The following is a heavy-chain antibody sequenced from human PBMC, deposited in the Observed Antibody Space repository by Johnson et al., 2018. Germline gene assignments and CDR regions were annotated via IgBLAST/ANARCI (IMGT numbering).Heavy chain of an antibody. V-gene: IGHV3-30*03. D-gene: IGHD2-15*01. Sequence: QVQLVESGGGVVQPGKSLRLSCAASGFTFSSYGMHWVRQAPGKGLEWVAVISYDGSNNYYTDSVKGRFTISRNNSKNTLYLQMDSLRAEDTAVYYCARNRVVVMCSDAFEIWGQGTVVTVSS. CDR1: GFTFSSYG. CDR3: ARNRVVVMCSDAFEI. J-gene: IGHJ3*02. CDR2: ISYDGSNN.